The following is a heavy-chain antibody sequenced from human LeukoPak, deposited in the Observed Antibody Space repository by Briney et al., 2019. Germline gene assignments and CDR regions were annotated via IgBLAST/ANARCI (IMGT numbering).Heavy chain of an antibody. J-gene: IGHJ3*02. CDR2: ISGSGGST. V-gene: IGHV3-23*01. CDR3: AKVKQWLVSTPYDAFDI. Sequence: GGSLSLSCAASGFTLSSYAMSWVHQAPGKGLEWVSAISGSGGSTYYADSVKGRFTISRDNSKNTLYLQMNSLRAEDTAVYYCAKVKQWLVSTPYDAFDIWGQGTMVNVSS. CDR1: GFTLSSYA. D-gene: IGHD6-19*01.